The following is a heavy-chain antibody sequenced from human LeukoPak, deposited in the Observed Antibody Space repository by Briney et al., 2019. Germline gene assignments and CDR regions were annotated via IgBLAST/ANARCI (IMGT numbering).Heavy chain of an antibody. V-gene: IGHV3-23*01. CDR1: GLTFSGYG. J-gene: IGHJ3*02. Sequence: PGGSLRLSCTASGLTFSGYGMHWVRQAPGKGLEWVSVISGSGGSTYYADSVKGRFTISRDNSKNTLYLQMDSLRAGDTAVYYCARGRLRVIDAFDIWGQGTMVTVSS. CDR2: ISGSGGST. CDR3: ARGRLRVIDAFDI. D-gene: IGHD2-21*01.